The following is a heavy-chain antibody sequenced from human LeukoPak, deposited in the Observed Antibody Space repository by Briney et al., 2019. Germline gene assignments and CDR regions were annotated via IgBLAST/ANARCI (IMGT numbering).Heavy chain of an antibody. V-gene: IGHV4-38-2*02. Sequence: SEALSLTCSVSGFSISSGYFWGWIRQPPGKGLEWIGRVYHRGTTNYGPSLKSRVTISVDTSRNQFSLKLSSVTAADTAVYYCARAREPLLYTYYFDYWGQGTLVTVSS. CDR1: GFSISSGYF. J-gene: IGHJ4*02. CDR3: ARAREPLLYTYYFDY. D-gene: IGHD3-16*01. CDR2: VYHRGTT.